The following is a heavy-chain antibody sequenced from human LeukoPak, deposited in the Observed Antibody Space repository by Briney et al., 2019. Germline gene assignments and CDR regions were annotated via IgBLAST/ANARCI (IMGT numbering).Heavy chain of an antibody. CDR2: FYDGGRT. V-gene: IGHV3-53*01. CDR1: GFTVSSDY. Sequence: GGSLRLSCAASGFTVSSDYMSWVRQAPGKGLEWVSIFYDGGRTYYADSVKGRFTISGDSSKNTLYLQMNSLRAEDTAVYYCARDRPGAAVNDAFDIWGQGTMVTVSS. J-gene: IGHJ3*02. CDR3: ARDRPGAAVNDAFDI. D-gene: IGHD6-13*01.